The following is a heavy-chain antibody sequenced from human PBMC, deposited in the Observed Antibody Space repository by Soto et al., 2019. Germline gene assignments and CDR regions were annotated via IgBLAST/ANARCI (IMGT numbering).Heavy chain of an antibody. CDR3: ARTRGTTLRWLQLCDY. CDR1: RFSFSSYA. D-gene: IGHD5-12*01. J-gene: IGHJ4*02. Sequence: EVQLLESGGGLVQPVGCLRLSCAASRFSFSSYAMSWVRQAPGKGLEWVSAIRGSGGSTYYADSMKGRFTISRDNSKNTLYLQMNSLRAEDTAVYYCARTRGTTLRWLQLCDYWGQGTLVTVSS. V-gene: IGHV3-23*01. CDR2: IRGSGGST.